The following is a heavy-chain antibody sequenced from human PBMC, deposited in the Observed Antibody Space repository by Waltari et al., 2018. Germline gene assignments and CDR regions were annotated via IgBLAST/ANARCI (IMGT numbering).Heavy chain of an antibody. J-gene: IGHJ4*02. CDR3: ARDGVVVAATSFDY. CDR1: GGSISSSSYY. D-gene: IGHD2-15*01. V-gene: IGHV4-39*07. Sequence: QLQLQESGPGLVKPSETLSLTCTVSGGSISSSSYYWGWIRQPPGKGLEWIGSIYYSGSTYYNPSLKSRVTISVDTSKNQFSLKLSSVTAADTAVYYCARDGVVVAATSFDYWGQGTLVTVSS. CDR2: IYYSGST.